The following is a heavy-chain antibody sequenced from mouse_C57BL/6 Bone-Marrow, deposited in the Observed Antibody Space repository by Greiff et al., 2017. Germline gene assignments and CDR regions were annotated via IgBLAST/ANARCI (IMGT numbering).Heavy chain of an antibody. Sequence: VQLQQSGPELVKPGASVKISCKASGYTFTDYYMNWVKQSHGKSLEWIGDINPINGGTSYNQKFKGKATLTVDKSSSTAYMELRSLTSEDSAVYYCARNHYYGSSNYFDYWGQGTTLTVSS. CDR3: ARNHYYGSSNYFDY. CDR1: GYTFTDYY. J-gene: IGHJ2*01. D-gene: IGHD1-1*01. CDR2: INPINGGT. V-gene: IGHV1-26*01.